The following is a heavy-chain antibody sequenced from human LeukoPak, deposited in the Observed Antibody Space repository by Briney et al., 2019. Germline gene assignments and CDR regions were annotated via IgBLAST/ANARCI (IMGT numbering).Heavy chain of an antibody. V-gene: IGHV4-30-4*01. Sequence: SETLSLTSTVSGGSISSGDYYWSWIRQPPGKGLEWIGYIYYSGSTYYNPSLKSRVTISVDTSKNQFSLKLSSVTAADTAVYYCARAVMITFGGVIVMGGFDYWGQGTLVTVSS. CDR2: IYYSGST. J-gene: IGHJ4*02. CDR1: GGSISSGDYY. CDR3: ARAVMITFGGVIVMGGFDY. D-gene: IGHD3-16*02.